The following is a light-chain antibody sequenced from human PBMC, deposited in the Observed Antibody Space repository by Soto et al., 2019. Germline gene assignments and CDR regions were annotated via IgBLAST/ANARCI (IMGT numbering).Light chain of an antibody. CDR1: QSISNW. CDR3: LQVYSFPRT. CDR2: HAS. Sequence: RVNKSLSTLPAYVGDRVTITCRASQSISNWLAWYQQKPGTAPKVLIYHASNLQSGVPSRFSGSGSGTEFTLTISSLQPDDFASYFCLQVYSFPRTFGLGTKVAIK. V-gene: IGKV1-5*01. J-gene: IGKJ1*01.